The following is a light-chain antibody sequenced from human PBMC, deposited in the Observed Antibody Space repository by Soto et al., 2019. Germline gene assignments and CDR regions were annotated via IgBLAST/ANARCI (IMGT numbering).Light chain of an antibody. J-gene: IGKJ4*01. Sequence: LPQCLYALTESHDQRATINCNSNLLVLFSANDKDYLAWYLQEPGQPRKLLIYWAATRESGVPDRFSGSGCGTDVSLTIISLQDEDVVVYYCHQYYSLVLTFGGGTKVDIK. CDR3: HQYYSLVLT. CDR2: WAA. CDR1: LLVLFSANDKDY. V-gene: IGKV4-1*01.